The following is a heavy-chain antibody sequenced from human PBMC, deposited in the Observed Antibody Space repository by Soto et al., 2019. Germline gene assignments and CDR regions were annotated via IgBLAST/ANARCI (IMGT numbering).Heavy chain of an antibody. J-gene: IGHJ4*02. CDR3: ARGVGISYGFPDY. CDR1: DYTFINYG. V-gene: IGHV1-18*01. CDR2: ISIYSGNT. D-gene: IGHD5-18*01. Sequence: QVQLVQSGAEVKKPGASVKVSCKASDYTFINYGITWVRQAPGQGLEWMGWISIYSGNTNYAQKFQDRVTLTRDTSTSTAYMELRSLRSDDTAVYYCARGVGISYGFPDYWGQGTPVTVSS.